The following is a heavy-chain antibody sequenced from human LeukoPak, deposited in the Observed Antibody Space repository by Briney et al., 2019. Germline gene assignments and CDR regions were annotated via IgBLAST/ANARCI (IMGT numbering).Heavy chain of an antibody. CDR1: GDSFSSTYY. CDR3: SRATSTWYIDC. CDR2: VSYSGST. Sequence: SETLSLTCTVSGDSFSSTYYWGWIRQPPGKGLEWIGSVSYSGSTYYIPSLKSRVTISVDTSKKQISLKLISVTAADTAVYFCSRATSTWYIDCWGRGTLVTVSS. D-gene: IGHD6-13*01. J-gene: IGHJ4*02. V-gene: IGHV4-39*01.